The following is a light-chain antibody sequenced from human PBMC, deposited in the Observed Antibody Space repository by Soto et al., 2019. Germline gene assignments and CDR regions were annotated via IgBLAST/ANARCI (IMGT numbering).Light chain of an antibody. Sequence: QSVLTQPPSASGSPGQSVTTSCIGTSSDVGGYNYVSWYQQHPGKAPKLMIYEVSKRPSGVPDRFSGSKSGNTASLTVSGLQAEDEADYYCSSYAASTNLGVFGGGTKVTVL. CDR1: SSDVGGYNY. V-gene: IGLV2-8*01. J-gene: IGLJ2*01. CDR3: SSYAASTNLGV. CDR2: EVS.